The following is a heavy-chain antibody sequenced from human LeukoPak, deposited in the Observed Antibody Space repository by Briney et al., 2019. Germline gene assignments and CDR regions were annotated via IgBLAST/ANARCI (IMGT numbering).Heavy chain of an antibody. J-gene: IGHJ4*02. D-gene: IGHD1-26*01. V-gene: IGHV3-11*01. CDR3: ARQTVGVTGVGITGVLDS. CDR1: RFNFIDYY. CDR2: ISSSGTTI. Sequence: GGSLRLSCAASRFNFIDYYMTWIRQAPGKGLEWVSSISSSGTTIDYADSVKGRFTISRDNRKKLLYLQMNSPRVEDTAVYYCARQTVGVTGVGITGVLDSWGQGALVTVSS.